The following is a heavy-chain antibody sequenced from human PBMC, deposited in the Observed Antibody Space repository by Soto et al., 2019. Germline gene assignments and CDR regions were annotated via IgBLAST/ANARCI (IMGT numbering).Heavy chain of an antibody. D-gene: IGHD6-13*01. CDR2: ISSSSSYI. CDR1: GFTFSSYS. J-gene: IGHJ6*02. V-gene: IGHV3-21*01. CDR3: ARSGYSSSWYVKDYYYGMDV. Sequence: GGSLRLSCAASGFTFSSYSMNWVRQAPGKGLEWVSSISSSSSYIYYADSVKGRFTISRDNAKNSLYLQMNSLRAEDTAVYYCARSGYSSSWYVKDYYYGMDVWGQGTTVTVSS.